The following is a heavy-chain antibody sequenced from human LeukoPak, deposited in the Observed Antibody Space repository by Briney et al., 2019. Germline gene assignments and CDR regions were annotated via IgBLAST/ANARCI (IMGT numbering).Heavy chain of an antibody. Sequence: ASVKVSCKASGYTFTSYGISWVRQAPGQGLEWMGWINPNSGGTNYAQKFQGWVTMTRDTSISTAYMELSRLRSDDTAVYYCARAYDSSGYYNDAFDIWGQGTMVTVSS. V-gene: IGHV1-2*04. CDR1: GYTFTSYG. CDR3: ARAYDSSGYYNDAFDI. J-gene: IGHJ3*02. D-gene: IGHD3-22*01. CDR2: INPNSGGT.